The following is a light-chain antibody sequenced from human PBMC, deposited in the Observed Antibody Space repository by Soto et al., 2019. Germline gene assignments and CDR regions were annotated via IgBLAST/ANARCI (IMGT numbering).Light chain of an antibody. Sequence: TRSVSPWQRATLSCRASQSITNSYLAWYQQKPGEAPRLLLYGTSSSATGIPDRFSGSGSGTDFTLTISSLEPAEDAVHYCRQDAAFPPSTFGQGAMV. CDR3: RQDAAFPPST. J-gene: IGKJ1*01. V-gene: IGKV3-20*01. CDR1: QSITNSY. CDR2: GTS.